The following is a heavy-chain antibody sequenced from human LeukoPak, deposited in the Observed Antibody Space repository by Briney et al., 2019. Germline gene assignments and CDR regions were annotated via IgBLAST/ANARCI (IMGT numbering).Heavy chain of an antibody. CDR1: GFTFSSYA. J-gene: IGHJ4*02. V-gene: IGHV3-30-3*01. D-gene: IGHD2-2*01. CDR3: ATDGHCSSTSCYWDFDY. CDR2: ISYDGSNK. Sequence: GGSLRLSCAASGFTFSSYAMHWVRQAPGKGLEWVAVISYDGSNKYYADSVKGRFTISRANSKNTLYLQMNSLRAEDTAVYYCATDGHCSSTSCYWDFDYWGQGTLVTVSS.